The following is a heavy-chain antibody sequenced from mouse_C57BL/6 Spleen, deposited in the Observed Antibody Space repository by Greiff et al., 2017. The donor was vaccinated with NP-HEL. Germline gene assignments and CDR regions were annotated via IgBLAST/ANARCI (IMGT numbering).Heavy chain of an antibody. D-gene: IGHD1-2*01. CDR2: ISGGGGNT. V-gene: IGHV5-9*01. CDR3: ARPSSLLRYYFDY. CDR1: GFTFSSYT. J-gene: IGHJ2*01. Sequence: EVQRVESGGGLVKPGGSLKLSCAASGFTFSSYTMSWVRQTPEKRLEWVATISGGGGNTYYPDSVKGRFTISRDNAKNTLYLQMSSLRSEDTALYYCARPSSLLRYYFDYWGQGTTLTVSS.